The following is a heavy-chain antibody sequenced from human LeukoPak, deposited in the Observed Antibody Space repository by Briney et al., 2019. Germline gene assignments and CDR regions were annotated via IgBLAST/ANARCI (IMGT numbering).Heavy chain of an antibody. Sequence: GGSLRLSCAASGFTFSSYGMHWVRQAPGKGLEWVAFIRYDGSNKYYADSVKGRFTISRDNAKNSLYLQMNSLRAEDTAVYYCARDYYFDYWGQGTLVTVSS. J-gene: IGHJ4*02. CDR1: GFTFSSYG. CDR2: IRYDGSNK. V-gene: IGHV3-30*02. CDR3: ARDYYFDY.